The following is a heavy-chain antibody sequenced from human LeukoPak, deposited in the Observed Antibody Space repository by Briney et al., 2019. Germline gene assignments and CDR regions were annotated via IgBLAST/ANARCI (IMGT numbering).Heavy chain of an antibody. V-gene: IGHV4-59*01. CDR1: GVSISSYY. Sequence: PSETLSLTCTVSGVSISSYYWSWIRQPPGKGLDWIGYISYSGSTNYNPSLKSRVTISVDTSKNQFSLKLSSVTAADTAVYYCARDYGSGWTWAYDYWGQGTLVTVSS. D-gene: IGHD6-19*01. CDR2: ISYSGST. J-gene: IGHJ4*02. CDR3: ARDYGSGWTWAYDY.